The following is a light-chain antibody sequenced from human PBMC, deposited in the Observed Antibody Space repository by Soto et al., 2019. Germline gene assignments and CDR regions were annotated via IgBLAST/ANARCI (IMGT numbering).Light chain of an antibody. V-gene: IGKV3-20*01. CDR3: QQYGRTSWT. CDR2: GAS. J-gene: IGKJ1*01. CDR1: QNVSTNF. Sequence: EIVLTQSPGTLSLSPGEVATLSCRASQNVSTNFFAWYQQKPGQAPRLLIYGASTRATGIPDRFSGSGSGTDFTLTISRLEPEDFALYYCQQYGRTSWTFGQGTKVEIK.